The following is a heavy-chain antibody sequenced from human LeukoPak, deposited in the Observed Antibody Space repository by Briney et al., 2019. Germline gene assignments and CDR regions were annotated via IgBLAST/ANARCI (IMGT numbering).Heavy chain of an antibody. Sequence: PGGSLRLSCAASGFTFSSYGMPWVRQAPGKGLEWVAVISYDGSNKYYADSVKGRFTISRDNSKNTLYLQTNSLRAEDTAVYYCARRSPHSSSWYSAKMEPDYWGQGTLVTVSS. D-gene: IGHD6-13*01. CDR1: GFTFSSYG. CDR3: ARRSPHSSSWYSAKMEPDY. CDR2: ISYDGSNK. J-gene: IGHJ4*02. V-gene: IGHV3-30*03.